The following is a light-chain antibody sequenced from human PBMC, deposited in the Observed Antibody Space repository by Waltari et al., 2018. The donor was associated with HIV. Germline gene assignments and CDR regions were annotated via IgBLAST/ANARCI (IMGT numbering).Light chain of an antibody. CDR3: TSYAGRDNFVV. V-gene: IGLV2-8*01. J-gene: IGLJ2*01. CDR1: SSDVGGYNY. Sequence: QSALPQPPSASGSPGQSVTISCTGTSSDVGGYNYVSWYQHNPGKAPKFVMYEATTRPSGGPDLFSGSTSGNAASVTVTGLQAENEADYTCTSYAGRDNFVVFGGGTRLTVL. CDR2: EAT.